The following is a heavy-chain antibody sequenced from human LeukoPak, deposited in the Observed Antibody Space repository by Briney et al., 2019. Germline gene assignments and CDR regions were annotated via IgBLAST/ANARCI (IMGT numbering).Heavy chain of an antibody. CDR3: ARLHQGAFDI. CDR1: GGSFSGYY. J-gene: IGHJ3*02. Sequence: SETLSLTCAVYGGSFSGYYGSWIRQPPGKGLEWIGEINHSGSTNYNPSLKSRVTISVDTSKNQFSLKLSSVTAADTAVYYCARLHQGAFDIWGQGTMVTVSS. CDR2: INHSGST. V-gene: IGHV4-34*01.